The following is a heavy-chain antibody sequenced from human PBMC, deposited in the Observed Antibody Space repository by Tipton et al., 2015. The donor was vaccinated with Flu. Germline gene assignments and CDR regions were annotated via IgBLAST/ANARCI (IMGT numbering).Heavy chain of an antibody. Sequence: TLSLTCTVSGGSVSSGFYYWSWIRQPPGKALEWVGYIYYSGTTNYNPSLKSRVTISVDTSKTQLSLKLSSVTAADAAVYYCARDVATGPAAIRDWSQGTLVTVSS. V-gene: IGHV4-61*01. CDR1: GGSVSSGFYY. CDR3: ARDVATGPAAIRD. D-gene: IGHD2-2*01. J-gene: IGHJ4*02. CDR2: IYYSGTT.